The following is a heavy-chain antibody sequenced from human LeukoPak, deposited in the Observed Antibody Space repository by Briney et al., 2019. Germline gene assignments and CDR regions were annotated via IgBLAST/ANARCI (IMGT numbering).Heavy chain of an antibody. V-gene: IGHV4-59*01. Sequence: SETLSLTCTVSGGSISSYYWSWIRQPPGKGLEWIGYIYYSGSTNYNPSLKSRVTISVDTSENQFSLKLSSVTAADTAVYYCARVSGYYDSSGYPYYFDYWGQGTLVTVSS. J-gene: IGHJ4*02. CDR1: GGSISSYY. D-gene: IGHD3-22*01. CDR3: ARVSGYYDSSGYPYYFDY. CDR2: IYYSGST.